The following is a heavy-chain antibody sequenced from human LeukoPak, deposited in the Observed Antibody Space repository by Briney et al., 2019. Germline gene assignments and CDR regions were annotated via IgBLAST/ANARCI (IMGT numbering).Heavy chain of an antibody. CDR3: ARDSSSWYY. CDR2: ISGDSSTK. J-gene: IGHJ4*02. D-gene: IGHD2-2*01. V-gene: IGHV3-48*02. Sequence: GGSLRLSCGASGFTFSSYSMNWLRRAPGKGLEWVSYISGDSSTKYYADSVKGRFTISRDNAKNSLYLQMNGLRDEDTAVYYCARDSSSWYYWGQGALVTVSS. CDR1: GFTFSSYS.